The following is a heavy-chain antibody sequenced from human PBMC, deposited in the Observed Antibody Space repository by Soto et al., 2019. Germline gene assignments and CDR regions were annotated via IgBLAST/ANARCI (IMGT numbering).Heavy chain of an antibody. V-gene: IGHV3-21*01. J-gene: IGHJ6*03. CDR2: ISSSSSYI. Sequence: EVQLVESGGGLVKPGGSLRLSCAASGFTFSSYSMNWVRQAPGKGLEWVSSISSSSSYIYYADSVKGRITISRDNDNNSRYLQMNSLRAEDTAVYYCARGYDFWSGYSYYYYMDVWGKGTTVTVSS. D-gene: IGHD3-3*01. CDR3: ARGYDFWSGYSYYYYMDV. CDR1: GFTFSSYS.